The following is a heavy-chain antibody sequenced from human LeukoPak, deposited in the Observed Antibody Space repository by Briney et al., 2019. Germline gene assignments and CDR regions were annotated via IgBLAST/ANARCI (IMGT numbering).Heavy chain of an antibody. CDR3: ASNYLYSGSSGIYFDY. V-gene: IGHV3-48*02. Sequence: GGSLRLSCAASGFTFSSYSMNWVRQAPGKGLEWVSYISSNSSTIYYADSVKGRFTISRDNAKNSLYLQMNSLRDEDTAVYYCASNYLYSGSSGIYFDYWGQGTLVTVSS. J-gene: IGHJ4*02. CDR1: GFTFSSYS. CDR2: ISSNSSTI. D-gene: IGHD1-26*01.